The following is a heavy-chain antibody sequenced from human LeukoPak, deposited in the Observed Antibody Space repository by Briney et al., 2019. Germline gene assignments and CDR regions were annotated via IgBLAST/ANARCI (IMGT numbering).Heavy chain of an antibody. CDR2: IYYSGST. V-gene: IGHV4-39*07. Sequence: PSETLSLTCTVSGGSISSSSYYWGWIRQPPGKGLEWIGSIYYSGSTYYNPSLKSRVTISVDTSKNQFSLKLSSVTAADTAVYYCARDGITMVRGVIYYYYGMDVWGQGTTVTVSS. J-gene: IGHJ6*02. D-gene: IGHD3-10*01. CDR3: ARDGITMVRGVIYYYYGMDV. CDR1: GGSISSSSYY.